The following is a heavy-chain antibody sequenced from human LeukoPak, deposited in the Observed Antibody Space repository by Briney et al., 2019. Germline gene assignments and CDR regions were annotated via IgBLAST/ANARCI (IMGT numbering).Heavy chain of an antibody. CDR1: GSTFTGYY. CDR2: MNPNSGGK. CDR3: ARGLGELSLRY. V-gene: IGHV1-2*02. J-gene: IGHJ4*02. D-gene: IGHD3-16*02. Sequence: GASVKASCKASGSTFTGYYMHWVRQAPGHRLGCMGWMNPNSGGKNSAQKLQCRVTMTRDTTISTAYMELSSLRSDDTAVYYCARGLGELSLRYWGQGTLVTVSS.